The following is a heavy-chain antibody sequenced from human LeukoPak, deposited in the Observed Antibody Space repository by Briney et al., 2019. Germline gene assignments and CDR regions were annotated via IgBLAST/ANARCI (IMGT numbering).Heavy chain of an antibody. CDR2: INHSGST. V-gene: IGHV4-34*01. J-gene: IGHJ3*02. CDR3: ARGLQRRYFDWLPQLGAFDI. D-gene: IGHD3-9*01. CDR1: GGSFSGYY. Sequence: PSETLSLTCAVYGGSFSGYYWSWIRQPQGKGLEWIGEINHSGSTNYNPSLKSRVTISVDTSKNQFSLQLSSVTAADTAVYYCARGLQRRYFDWLPQLGAFDIWGQGTMVTVSS.